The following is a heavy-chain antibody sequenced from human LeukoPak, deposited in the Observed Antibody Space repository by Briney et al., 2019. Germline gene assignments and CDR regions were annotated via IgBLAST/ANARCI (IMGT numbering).Heavy chain of an antibody. J-gene: IGHJ4*02. CDR3: ARVVGYCTNGVCAYFDY. V-gene: IGHV1-18*04. CDR2: ISAYNGNT. Sequence: ASVKVSCKASGHTFTAYYMHWVRQAPGQGLEWMGWISAYNGNTNYAQKLQGRVTMTTDTSTSTAYMELRSLRSDDTAVYYCARVVGYCTNGVCAYFDYWGQGTLVTVSS. D-gene: IGHD2-8*01. CDR1: GHTFTAYY.